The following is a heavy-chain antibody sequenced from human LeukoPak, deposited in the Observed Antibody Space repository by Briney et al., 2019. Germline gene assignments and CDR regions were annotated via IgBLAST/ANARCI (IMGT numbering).Heavy chain of an antibody. CDR3: ARSTVKIAVPGALDF. CDR2: ISYDGSNK. Sequence: GGSLRLSCAASGFTFTTNAMHWVRQAPGKGLEWVAVISYDGSNKYYADSVKGRFTISRDNSKNTLYLQMNSLRAEDTAVYYCARSTVKIAVPGALDFWGQGTLVTVSS. V-gene: IGHV3-30-3*01. CDR1: GFTFTTNA. J-gene: IGHJ4*02. D-gene: IGHD6-19*01.